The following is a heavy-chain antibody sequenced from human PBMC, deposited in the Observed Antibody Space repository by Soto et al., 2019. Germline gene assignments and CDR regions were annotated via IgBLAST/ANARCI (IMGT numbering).Heavy chain of an antibody. Sequence: EVLLVESGGGIVQPGGSLRLSCTTSGFPFGGEWMHWVRQVPGKGLEWVSRMNKDGSLIAYADSVRSRLTISRDNAKSTLYLQMNRLRPEDTALYFCVRPYGDPPGWGQGTLVTVSS. V-gene: IGHV3-74*01. J-gene: IGHJ4*02. CDR1: GFPFGGEW. D-gene: IGHD4-17*01. CDR2: MNKDGSLI. CDR3: VRPYGDPPG.